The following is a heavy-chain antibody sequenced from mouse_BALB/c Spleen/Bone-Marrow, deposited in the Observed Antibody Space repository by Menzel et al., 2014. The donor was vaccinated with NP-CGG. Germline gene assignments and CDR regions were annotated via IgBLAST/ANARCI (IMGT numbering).Heavy chain of an antibody. V-gene: IGHV1S41*01. CDR3: ARGGDYYGSSSFAY. CDR2: IAPGSGST. J-gene: IGHJ3*01. D-gene: IGHD1-1*01. CDR1: GYTFTSYW. Sequence: DPVKPGASVKLSCKASGYTFTSYWINWIKQRPGQGLEWIGRIAPGSGSTYYNEMFKGKATLTVDTSSSTAYIQLSSLSSEDSAVYFCARGGDYYGSSSFAYWGQGTLVTVSA.